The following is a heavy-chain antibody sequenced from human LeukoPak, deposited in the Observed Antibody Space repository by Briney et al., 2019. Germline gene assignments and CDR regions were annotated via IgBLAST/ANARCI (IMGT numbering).Heavy chain of an antibody. Sequence: GRSLRLSCAASGFTFSSYAMHWVRQAPGKGLEWVAVISYDGSNKYYADSVKGRFTISRDNSKNTLYLQMNSLRAEDTAVYYCAKAPGAAYPHYWGQGTLVTVSS. CDR2: ISYDGSNK. CDR1: GFTFSSYA. D-gene: IGHD1-14*01. V-gene: IGHV3-30-3*01. CDR3: AKAPGAAYPHY. J-gene: IGHJ4*02.